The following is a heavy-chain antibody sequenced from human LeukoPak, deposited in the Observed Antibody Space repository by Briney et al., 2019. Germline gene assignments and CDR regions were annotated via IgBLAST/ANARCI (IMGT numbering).Heavy chain of an antibody. CDR2: IYTSGST. D-gene: IGHD5-24*01. V-gene: IGHV4-4*07. CDR3: ARGMATPRHYFDY. CDR1: GGPISSYY. J-gene: IGHJ4*02. Sequence: SETLSLTCTVSGGPISSYYWNWIRQPAGKGLEWIGRIYTSGSTNYKSSLKSRVTISIDTSTNQFSLKLSSVTAADTAMYYCARGMATPRHYFDYWGQGTLVTASS.